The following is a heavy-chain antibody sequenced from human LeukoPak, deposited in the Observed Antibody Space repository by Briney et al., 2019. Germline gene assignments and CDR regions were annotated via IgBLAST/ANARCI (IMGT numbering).Heavy chain of an antibody. CDR1: GFTFSDYY. V-gene: IGHV3-11*01. D-gene: IGHD1-26*01. J-gene: IGHJ4*02. CDR3: ARERWELHYFDY. CDR2: ISSSGSTI. Sequence: GGSLRLSCAASGFTFSDYYMSWIRQAPGKGLEWVSYISSSGSTIYYADSVKGRFTISRDNAKNSLYQQMNSLRAEDTAVYYCARERWELHYFDYWGQGALVTVSS.